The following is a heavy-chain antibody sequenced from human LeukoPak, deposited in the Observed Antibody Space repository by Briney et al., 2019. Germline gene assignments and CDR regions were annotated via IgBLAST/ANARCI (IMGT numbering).Heavy chain of an antibody. CDR2: IYYTGST. D-gene: IGHD3-16*01. Sequence: PSGTLSLTCAVSGASVSSSHWWSWVRQPPGKGLEWIGEIYYTGSTNYNPSLESRVTISLDNSNNQFSLKLSSVTAADTAVYYCARGGLDDFYYYHYKDVWGKGTTVTGSS. V-gene: IGHV4-4*02. CDR1: GASVSSSHW. CDR3: ARGGLDDFYYYHYKDV. J-gene: IGHJ6*03.